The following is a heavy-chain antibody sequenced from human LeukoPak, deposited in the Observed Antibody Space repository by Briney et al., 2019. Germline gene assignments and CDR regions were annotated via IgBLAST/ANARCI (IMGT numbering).Heavy chain of an antibody. D-gene: IGHD3-16*02. CDR2: IYYSGST. CDR1: GGSISSYY. Sequence: PSETLSLTCTVSGGSISSYYWNWIRQPPGKGLEWVGYIYYSGSTNYNPSLKSRVTISLDTSKNQFSLKLSSVTAADTAVYYCASGGQYDYVWGSYRPFDYWGQGTLVTVSS. V-gene: IGHV4-59*01. CDR3: ASGGQYDYVWGSYRPFDY. J-gene: IGHJ4*02.